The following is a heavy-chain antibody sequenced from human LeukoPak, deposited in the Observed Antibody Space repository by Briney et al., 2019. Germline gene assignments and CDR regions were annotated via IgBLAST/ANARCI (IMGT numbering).Heavy chain of an antibody. CDR1: GFTVSSNY. CDR3: AKSSYGSGTYPYWFDY. J-gene: IGHJ4*02. CDR2: IYSGGST. V-gene: IGHV3-66*01. Sequence: GALRLSCAASGFTVSSNYMSWVRQAPGKGLEWVSVIYSGGSTYYADSVKGRFTISRDNSKNTLNLQMNGLRAEDTALYYCAKSSYGSGTYPYWFDYWGQGTLVTVSS. D-gene: IGHD3-10*01.